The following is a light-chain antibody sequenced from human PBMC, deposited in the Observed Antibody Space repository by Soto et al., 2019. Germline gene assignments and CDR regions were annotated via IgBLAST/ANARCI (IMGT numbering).Light chain of an antibody. CDR1: QTVRSY. Sequence: EKVLTQSPGTLSLSAGERSTISCRASQTVRSYSTWYHQRPGQAPRLLIYGASKRATGIPDRFSGSGSGTDFTLPISRLEPEDFALYYCQQYGTSPLTFGQGTRPEIK. CDR3: QQYGTSPLT. J-gene: IGKJ5*01. CDR2: GAS. V-gene: IGKV3-20*01.